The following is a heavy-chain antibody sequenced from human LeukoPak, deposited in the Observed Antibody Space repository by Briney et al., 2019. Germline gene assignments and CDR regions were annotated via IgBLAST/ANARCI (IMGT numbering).Heavy chain of an antibody. J-gene: IGHJ4*02. CDR1: GGSFSGCY. CDR3: ARVAAGTDY. CDR2: INHSGST. Sequence: SETLSLTCAVYGGSFSGCYWSWIRQSPGKGLEWIGEINHSGSTNYNPSLKSRVTISVDTSKNQFSLKLSSVTAADTAVYYCARVAAGTDYWGQGTLVTVSS. V-gene: IGHV4-34*01. D-gene: IGHD6-13*01.